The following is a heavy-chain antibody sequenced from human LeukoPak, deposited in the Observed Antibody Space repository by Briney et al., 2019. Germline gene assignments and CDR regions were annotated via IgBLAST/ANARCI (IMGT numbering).Heavy chain of an antibody. V-gene: IGHV3-15*01. CDR1: GFTFNYAW. J-gene: IGHJ4*02. Sequence: GGSLRLSCAASGFTFNYAWMSWVRQTPGKGLEWVGHIKSKRDGGTTDSAAPVKGRFTISRDDSRNTVYLQMNSLKTEDTAVYYCTTDLGSGKWFDYWGQGTLVTVSS. D-gene: IGHD1-26*01. CDR3: TTDLGSGKWFDY. CDR2: IKSKRDGGTT.